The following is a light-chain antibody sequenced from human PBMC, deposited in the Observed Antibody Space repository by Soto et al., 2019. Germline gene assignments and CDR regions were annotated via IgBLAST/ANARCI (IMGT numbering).Light chain of an antibody. CDR1: QSVSSSY. J-gene: IGKJ5*01. Sequence: EMVLTQSPGTLSLSPGERATLSCRASQSVSSSYLAWYQQKPGQAPRLLIYGASSRATGIPDRFSGSGSGTDFPLTISSLEPEDFAVYYCQQYGSSKVTFGQGTRLEIK. CDR3: QQYGSSKVT. V-gene: IGKV3-20*01. CDR2: GAS.